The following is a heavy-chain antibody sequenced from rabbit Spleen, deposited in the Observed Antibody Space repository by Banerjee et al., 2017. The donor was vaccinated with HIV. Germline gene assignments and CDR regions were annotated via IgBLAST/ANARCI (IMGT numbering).Heavy chain of an antibody. V-gene: IGHV1S47*01. J-gene: IGHJ3*01. Sequence: QEQLVESRGGLVTPGGSLKLSCKASGFTLSNYWICWVRQAPGKGLEWIGCIYNGDGSTYYASWVNGRFTISRSTNLNTVTLQLNSLTAADTATYFCARGQNSAAYNSDLWGQGTLVTVS. CDR2: IYNGDGST. CDR1: GFTLSNYW. CDR3: ARGQNSAAYNSDL. D-gene: IGHD6-1*01.